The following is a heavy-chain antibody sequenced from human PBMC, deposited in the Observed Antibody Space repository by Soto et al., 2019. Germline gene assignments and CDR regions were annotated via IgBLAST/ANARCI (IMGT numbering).Heavy chain of an antibody. CDR1: GGSISSGDYY. J-gene: IGHJ4*02. V-gene: IGHV4-30-4*01. CDR3: ARDAGSGAFDY. CDR2: IYYSGST. D-gene: IGHD2-15*01. Sequence: QVQLQESGPGLVKPSQTLSLTCTVSGGSISSGDYYWSWIRQPPGKGLEWIGYIYYSGSTNYNPSLKSRLTISVDTSKHQFSLKLSSVTASDTAVYYCARDAGSGAFDYWGQGTLVTVSS.